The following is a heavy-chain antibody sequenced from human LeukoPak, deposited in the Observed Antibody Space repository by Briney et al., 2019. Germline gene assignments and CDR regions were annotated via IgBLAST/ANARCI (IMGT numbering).Heavy chain of an antibody. D-gene: IGHD3-16*01. CDR2: ISTYNGNT. V-gene: IGHV1-18*01. Sequence: ASVKVSCKASGYTFTSHGISWVRQAPGQGLEWMGWISTYNGNTNYAQKLQGRVSMTTDTSTSTAYMEVRSLRSDDTAVYYCARHSVWVTFDPWGQGTLVTVSS. CDR1: GYTFTSHG. J-gene: IGHJ5*02. CDR3: ARHSVWVTFDP.